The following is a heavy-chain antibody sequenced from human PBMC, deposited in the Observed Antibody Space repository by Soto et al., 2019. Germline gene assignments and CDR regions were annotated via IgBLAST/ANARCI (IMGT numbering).Heavy chain of an antibody. D-gene: IGHD3-22*01. Sequence: SETLSLTCTVSGGSISSSSYYWGWIRQPPGKGLEWIGSIYYSGSTYYNPSLKSRVTISVDTSKNHFSLKLSSVTAADTAVYYFARLLYYDSSGFEGGGMDVWGQGTTVTVSS. J-gene: IGHJ6*02. CDR3: ARLLYYDSSGFEGGGMDV. CDR2: IYYSGST. V-gene: IGHV4-39*01. CDR1: GGSISSSSYY.